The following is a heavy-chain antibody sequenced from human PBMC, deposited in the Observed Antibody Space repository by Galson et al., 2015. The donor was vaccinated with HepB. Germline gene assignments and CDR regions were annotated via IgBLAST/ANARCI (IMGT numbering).Heavy chain of an antibody. CDR3: ATWQGNGNYYDF. Sequence: SLRLSCAASGFTFRNYGMYWVRQAPGKGLEWVAVIYYDGSIQYYADSVRGRFTISRDNSKNTLYLQMNNLRAEDTAVYHCATWQGNGNYYDFWGQGTLVTVSS. D-gene: IGHD3-3*01. CDR1: GFTFRNYG. V-gene: IGHV3-33*01. J-gene: IGHJ4*02. CDR2: IYYDGSIQ.